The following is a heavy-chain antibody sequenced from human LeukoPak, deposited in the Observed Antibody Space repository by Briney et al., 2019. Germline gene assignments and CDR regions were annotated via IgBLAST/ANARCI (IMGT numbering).Heavy chain of an antibody. Sequence: GGSLRLSCAVSGFTFSDYYMSWIRQAPGKGLEWVSFTSSGGSTISHADSVKGRFTISRDNAENSLYLQMNSLRAEDTAVYYCARRATAGSCFDYWGQGTLVTVSS. D-gene: IGHD6-13*01. CDR3: ARRATAGSCFDY. CDR1: GFTFSDYY. J-gene: IGHJ4*02. CDR2: TSSGGSTI. V-gene: IGHV3-11*01.